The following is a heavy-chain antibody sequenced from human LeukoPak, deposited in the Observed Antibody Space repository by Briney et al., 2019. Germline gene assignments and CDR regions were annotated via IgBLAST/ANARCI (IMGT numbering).Heavy chain of an antibody. CDR2: IYYSGGT. V-gene: IGHV4-59*08. J-gene: IGHJ4*02. CDR3: ARLWDSSSSLDY. CDR1: GGSISSYY. D-gene: IGHD6-6*01. Sequence: SETLSLTCTVSGGSISSYYWTWIRQPPGKGLGLEWIGYIYYSGGTNYNPSLKSRVTISIDTSKNQVSLKLSSVTAADTAVYYCARLWDSSSSLDYWGQGTLVTVSS.